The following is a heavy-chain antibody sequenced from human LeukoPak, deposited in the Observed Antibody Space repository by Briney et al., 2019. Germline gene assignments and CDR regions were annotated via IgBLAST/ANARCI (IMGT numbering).Heavy chain of an antibody. CDR3: ARDGYNAANDY. D-gene: IGHD5-24*01. Sequence: GGSLRLSCAASGFTFSSYAMPWVRQAPGKGLEYVSAISSNGGSTYYANSVKGRFTISRDNSKNTLYLQMGSLRAEDMAVYYCARDGYNAANDYWGQGTLVTVSS. V-gene: IGHV3-64*01. CDR1: GFTFSSYA. J-gene: IGHJ4*02. CDR2: ISSNGGST.